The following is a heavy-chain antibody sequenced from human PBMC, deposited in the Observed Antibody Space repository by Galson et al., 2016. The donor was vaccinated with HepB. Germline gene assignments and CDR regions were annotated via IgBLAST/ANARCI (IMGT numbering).Heavy chain of an antibody. CDR3: AKGEEVWLAFDY. CDR2: ISATGLST. CDR1: GFTFSSYV. V-gene: IGHV3-23*01. Sequence: SLRLSCAASGFTFSSYVMSWVRQAPGKGLEWVSTISATGLSTYYADSVKGRFTISRDNSKNTLYLQMNSLRAEDTAVYYCAKGEEVWLAFDYWGQGTLVTVSS. D-gene: IGHD6-19*01. J-gene: IGHJ4*02.